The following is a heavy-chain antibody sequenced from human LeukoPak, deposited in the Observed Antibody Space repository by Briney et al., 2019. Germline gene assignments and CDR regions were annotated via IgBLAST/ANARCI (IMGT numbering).Heavy chain of an antibody. CDR3: ARVLVYYGSGSYYALDAFDI. D-gene: IGHD3-10*01. CDR2: INAGNGNT. Sequence: GASVKVSCKASGYAFTSYAMHWVRQAPGQRLEWMGWINAGNGNTKYSQKFQGRVTITRDTSASTAYMELSSLRSEDTAVYYCARVLVYYGSGSYYALDAFDIWGQGTMVTVSS. CDR1: GYAFTSYA. V-gene: IGHV1-3*01. J-gene: IGHJ3*02.